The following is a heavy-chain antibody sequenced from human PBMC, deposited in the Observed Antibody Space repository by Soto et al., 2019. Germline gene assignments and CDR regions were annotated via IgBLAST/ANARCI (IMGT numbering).Heavy chain of an antibody. V-gene: IGHV3-33*01. CDR3: GRDGQFVVVTAIPYSGMDV. J-gene: IGHJ6*02. D-gene: IGHD2-21*02. Sequence: QVQLVESGGGVVQPGRSLRLSCAASGFTFSSYGMHWVRQAPGKGLEWVAVIWYDGSNKYYADSVKGRFNISRDNNKNTLYLQMNSLGAEDTAVYYCGRDGQFVVVTAIPYSGMDVWGQGTTVTVSS. CDR1: GFTFSSYG. CDR2: IWYDGSNK.